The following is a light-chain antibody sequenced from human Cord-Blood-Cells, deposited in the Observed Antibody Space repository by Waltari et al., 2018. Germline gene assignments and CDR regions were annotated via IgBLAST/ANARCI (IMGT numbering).Light chain of an antibody. J-gene: IGKJ3*01. CDR3: QQYNSYLLT. CDR2: KAS. V-gene: IGKV1-5*03. CDR1: QSISSW. Sequence: IQMTQSPSTLSASVGDRVTITCRASQSISSWLAWYQQKPGKAPKLLIYKASSLESGVPSRFSGSGSGTEFTLTISSLQPDEFATYYCQQYNSYLLTFGPGTKVDIK.